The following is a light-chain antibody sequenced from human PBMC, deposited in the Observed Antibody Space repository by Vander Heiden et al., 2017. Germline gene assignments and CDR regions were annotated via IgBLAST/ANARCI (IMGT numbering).Light chain of an antibody. V-gene: IGLV1-44*01. CDR1: SSNIGSNT. CDR3: AAWDDSLNGLVV. Sequence: HSVLTQPPSASGTPGQRVTIPCSGSSSNIGSNTVNWYQQLPGTAPKLLIYSNNQRPSGVPDRFSGSKSGTSASLAISGLQSEDEADYYCAAWDDSLNGLVVFGGGTKLTVL. J-gene: IGLJ2*01. CDR2: SNN.